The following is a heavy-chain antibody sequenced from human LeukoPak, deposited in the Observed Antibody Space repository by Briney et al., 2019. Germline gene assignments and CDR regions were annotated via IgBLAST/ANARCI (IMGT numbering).Heavy chain of an antibody. CDR1: GFTFSSYG. Sequence: GGSLRLSCAASGFTFSSYGMSWIRQAPGKGLEWVSTISGDGGGTYYAGSVKGRFTISRDNSQNTLFLQMNSLRADDTAVYYCAKGGGGYLDYWGQGALVTVSS. V-gene: IGHV3-23*01. CDR2: ISGDGGGT. CDR3: AKGGGGYLDY. J-gene: IGHJ4*02.